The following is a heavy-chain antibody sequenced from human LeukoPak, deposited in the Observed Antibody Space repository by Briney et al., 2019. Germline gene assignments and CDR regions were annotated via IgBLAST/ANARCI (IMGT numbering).Heavy chain of an antibody. V-gene: IGHV3-74*01. CDR1: GVTFSSYW. J-gene: IGHJ6*03. CDR2: INTDGSST. CDR3: ARAHQSRRSDIVVVPAAINYYYYMDV. Sequence: GGSLRLSCAASGVTFSSYWMHWVRQAPGKGLVWVSRINTDGSSTSYADSVKGRFTISRDNAKNTLYLQMNSLRAEDTAVYYCARAHQSRRSDIVVVPAAINYYYYMDVWGKGTTVTVSS. D-gene: IGHD2-2*01.